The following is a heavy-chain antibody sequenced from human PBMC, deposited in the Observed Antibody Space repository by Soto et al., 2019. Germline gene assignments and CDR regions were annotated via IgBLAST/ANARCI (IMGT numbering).Heavy chain of an antibody. Sequence: QVQLVESGGGLVKPGGSLRVSCAASGFTFSDYYMTWIRQAPGKGLEWVSYISSRSRFIKDADSVKGRFIISRDNAKNSLSLQMNSLRVEYTAIYYCARVRSYGYGPGAMDVWGQGTTVTVSS. CDR3: ARVRSYGYGPGAMDV. J-gene: IGHJ6*02. V-gene: IGHV3-11*06. D-gene: IGHD3-16*01. CDR2: ISSRSRFI. CDR1: GFTFSDYY.